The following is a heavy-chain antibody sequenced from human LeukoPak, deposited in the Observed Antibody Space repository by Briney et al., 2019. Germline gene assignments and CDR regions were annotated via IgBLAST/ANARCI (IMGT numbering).Heavy chain of an antibody. D-gene: IGHD6-13*01. J-gene: IGHJ4*02. CDR1: GFTFSSYA. CDR3: ARDSMSGYSSSWYLLWYFDY. CDR2: ISYDGSNK. Sequence: PGGSLRLSCAASGFTFSSYAMHWVRQAPGKGLEWVAVISYDGSNKYYADSVKGRFTISRDNSKNTLYLQMNSLRAEDTAVYYCARDSMSGYSSSWYLLWYFDYWGQGTLVTVSS. V-gene: IGHV3-30-3*01.